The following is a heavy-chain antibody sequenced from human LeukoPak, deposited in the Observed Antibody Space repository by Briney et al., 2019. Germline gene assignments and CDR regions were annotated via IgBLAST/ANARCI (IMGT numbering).Heavy chain of an antibody. CDR1: GSTFSSYG. Sequence: GGTLRLSCAASGSTFSSYGMSWVRQAPGKGLEWVSAISGSGGSTYYADSVKGRFTISRDNSKNTLYLQMNSLRAEDTAVYYCAKGWTMVRGIDAFDIWGQGTMVTVSS. CDR3: AKGWTMVRGIDAFDI. J-gene: IGHJ3*02. D-gene: IGHD3-10*01. CDR2: ISGSGGST. V-gene: IGHV3-23*01.